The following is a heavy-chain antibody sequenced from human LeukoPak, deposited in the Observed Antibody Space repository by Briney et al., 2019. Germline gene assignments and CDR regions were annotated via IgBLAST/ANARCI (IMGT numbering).Heavy chain of an antibody. V-gene: IGHV4-30-4*01. J-gene: IGHJ3*02. CDR3: ARGFSWDYYDSSGGNAFDI. CDR2: IYYSGST. CDR1: GGSISSGDYY. Sequence: SETLSLTCTVSGGSISSGDYYWSWIRQPPGKGLEWIGYIYYSGSTYYNPSLKSRVTISVDTSKNQFSLKLSSATAADTAVYYCARGFSWDYYDSSGGNAFDIWGQGTMVTVSS. D-gene: IGHD3-22*01.